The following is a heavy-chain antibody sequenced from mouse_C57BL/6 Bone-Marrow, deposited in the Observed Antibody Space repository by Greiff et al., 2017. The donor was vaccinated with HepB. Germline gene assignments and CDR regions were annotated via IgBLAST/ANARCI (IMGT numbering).Heavy chain of an antibody. CDR2: IYPGDGDT. V-gene: IGHV1-80*01. D-gene: IGHD2-10*01. CDR1: GYAFSSYW. CDR3: ARDLLLWAWFAY. Sequence: QVQLQQSGAELVKPGASVKISCKASGYAFSSYWMNWVKQRPGKGLEWIGQIYPGDGDTNYNGKFKGKATLTADKSSSTAYMQLSSLTSEDSAVYFCARDLLLWAWFAYWGQGTLVTVSA. J-gene: IGHJ3*01.